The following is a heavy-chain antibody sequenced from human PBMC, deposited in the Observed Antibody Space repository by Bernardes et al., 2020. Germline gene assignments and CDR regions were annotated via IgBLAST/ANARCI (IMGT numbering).Heavy chain of an antibody. V-gene: IGHV3-9*01. CDR3: TKASPDAYSNSPGTHFDS. J-gene: IGHJ4*02. D-gene: IGHD6-6*01. CDR1: GFTFDDYA. Sequence: GGSLRLSCAASGFTFDDYAMHWVRQAPGKGLEWVSGINWNSGQIFYADSVKGRFTISRDNAKNSVYLQMDSLRPEDTALYYCTKASPDAYSNSPGTHFDSRGQGSLVAVSS. CDR2: INWNSGQI.